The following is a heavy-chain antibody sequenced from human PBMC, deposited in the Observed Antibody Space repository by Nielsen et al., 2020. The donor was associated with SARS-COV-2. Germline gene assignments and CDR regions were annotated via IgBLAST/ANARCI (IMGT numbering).Heavy chain of an antibody. CDR3: ARDRRYYDDSGPPFDY. J-gene: IGHJ4*02. CDR2: ISGSSNYI. V-gene: IGHV3-21*01. Sequence: GGSLRLSCAASGFSLDTHTMNWVRQAPGKGLEWVSSISGSSNYIYYRDSVKGRFTISRDNARNSVYLQMNSLRAEDTAVYYCARDRRYYDDSGPPFDYWGQGVLVTVSS. D-gene: IGHD3-22*01. CDR1: GFSLDTHT.